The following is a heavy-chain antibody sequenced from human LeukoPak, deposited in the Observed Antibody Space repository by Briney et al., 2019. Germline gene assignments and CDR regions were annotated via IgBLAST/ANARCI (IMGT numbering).Heavy chain of an antibody. J-gene: IGHJ4*02. Sequence: GGSLSLSCAASGFTFSTYGMHWVRQAPGKGPEWVAVISNDGSNKCHAESVRGRFTISRDNSKNTLYLQMNSLRAEDTAVYYCAKDAGHCSGGSCYRQDYWGQGALVTVSS. V-gene: IGHV3-30*18. CDR1: GFTFSTYG. CDR2: ISNDGSNK. D-gene: IGHD2-15*01. CDR3: AKDAGHCSGGSCYRQDY.